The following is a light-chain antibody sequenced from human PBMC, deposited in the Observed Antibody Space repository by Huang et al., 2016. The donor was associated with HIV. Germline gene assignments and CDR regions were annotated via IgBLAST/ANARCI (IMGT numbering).Light chain of an antibody. CDR3: QQYNNWHLT. Sequence: IVMTQTPATLPVSPGGRATLSCRASQSVSSNLAWYQPKPGQAPRLILYGSTTRATGVPARFSGSGSGTDFTLTINSLQSEDFGIYYCQQYNNWHLTFGGGTRV. CDR2: GST. V-gene: IGKV3-15*01. CDR1: QSVSSN. J-gene: IGKJ4*01.